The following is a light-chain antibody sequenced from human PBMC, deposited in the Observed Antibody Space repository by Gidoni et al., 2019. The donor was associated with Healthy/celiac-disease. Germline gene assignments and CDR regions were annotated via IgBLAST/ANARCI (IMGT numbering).Light chain of an antibody. Sequence: EIVLTQSPATLSLSPGERATLSCRASQSVSSYLAWYQQKPGQAPRLLIYDASNRATGIPARFSGSGSGTDFTLTISSLEPEDFAVYYCQQRSNWPFTFXGXTKVEI. CDR1: QSVSSY. CDR3: QQRSNWPFT. J-gene: IGKJ4*01. V-gene: IGKV3-11*01. CDR2: DAS.